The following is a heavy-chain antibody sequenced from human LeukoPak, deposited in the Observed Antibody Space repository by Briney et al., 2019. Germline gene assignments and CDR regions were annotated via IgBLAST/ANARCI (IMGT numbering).Heavy chain of an antibody. CDR2: IDHSGGT. V-gene: IGHV4-34*01. CDR1: GGSFSDYF. D-gene: IGHD2-15*01. CDR3: ARMRGGGIGYSNYMDV. Sequence: KPSETLSLTCAVFGGSFSDYFWSWIRQPPGKGLEWIGEIDHSGGTNYNPSHKSRVTISVDTSKNQFSLKLTSVTAADAAVYYCARMRGGGIGYSNYMDVWGKGTTVIVS. J-gene: IGHJ6*03.